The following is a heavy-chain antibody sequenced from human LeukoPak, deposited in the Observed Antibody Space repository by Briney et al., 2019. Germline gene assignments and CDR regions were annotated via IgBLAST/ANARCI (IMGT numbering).Heavy chain of an antibody. V-gene: IGHV3-23*01. CDR3: ARENLEYGDYAIDY. D-gene: IGHD4-17*01. CDR2: ISGSGGST. J-gene: IGHJ4*02. CDR1: GFTFSSYA. Sequence: GGSLRLSCAASGFTFSSYAMSWVRQAPGKGLDWVSAISGSGGSTSYADSVKGRFTMSRENGKSSVYLQLNSLRAGDTAIYYCARENLEYGDYAIDYWGQGVLVTVSS.